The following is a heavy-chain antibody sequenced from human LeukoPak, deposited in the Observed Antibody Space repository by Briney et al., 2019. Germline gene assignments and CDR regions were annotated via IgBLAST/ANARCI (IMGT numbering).Heavy chain of an antibody. J-gene: IGHJ6*02. CDR3: AREDYDTSHYYYYGMDV. CDR1: GFTFSSYS. D-gene: IGHD3-16*01. CDR2: ISSSSSYI. V-gene: IGHV3-21*01. Sequence: GGSLRLSCAASGFTFSSYSMNWVRQAPGKGLEWVSSISSSSSYIYYADSVKGRFTISRDNAKSTLYLQMNSLRAEDTAVYYCAREDYDTSHYYYYGMDVWGQGTTVTVSS.